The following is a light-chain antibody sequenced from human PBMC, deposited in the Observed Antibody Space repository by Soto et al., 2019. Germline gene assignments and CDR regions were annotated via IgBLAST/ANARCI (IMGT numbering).Light chain of an antibody. Sequence: QSALTQPASVSGSPGQSITISCTGSSSDVGGYNYVSWYQNHPGTAPKLMIYEVSNRPSGVSNRFSGSKSDNTASLTISGLQAEDEADYYCSSYTSSSALVFGGGTKLTVL. CDR3: SSYTSSSALV. CDR1: SSDVGGYNY. J-gene: IGLJ2*01. V-gene: IGLV2-14*01. CDR2: EVS.